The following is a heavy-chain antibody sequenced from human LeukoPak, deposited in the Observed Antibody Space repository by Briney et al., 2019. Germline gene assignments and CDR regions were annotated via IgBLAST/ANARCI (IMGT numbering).Heavy chain of an antibody. CDR2: IYYSGST. J-gene: IGHJ4*02. D-gene: IGHD3-22*01. Sequence: KPSETLSLTCSVSDDSITMYYWTWIRQPPGKGLEWIGSIYYSGSTYYNPSLKSRVTISVDTSKNQFSLKLSSVTAADTAVYYCARYRLDDSSGFDYWGQGTLVTVSS. CDR3: ARYRLDDSSGFDY. CDR1: DDSITMYY. V-gene: IGHV4-39*07.